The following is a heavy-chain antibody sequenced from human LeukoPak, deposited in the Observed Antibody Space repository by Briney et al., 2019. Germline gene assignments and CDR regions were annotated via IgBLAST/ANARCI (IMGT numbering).Heavy chain of an antibody. Sequence: GGSLRLSCVVSGFSFGTYSMHWTRQVPGKGLEWVAVIWYDGSNEDYADSVKGRFTISRDNSKNTLYLQMNSLRAEDTAVYYCAREMAVWGQGALVTVSS. J-gene: IGHJ4*02. CDR2: IWYDGSNE. CDR3: AREMAV. D-gene: IGHD2-8*01. V-gene: IGHV3-33*01. CDR1: GFSFGTYS.